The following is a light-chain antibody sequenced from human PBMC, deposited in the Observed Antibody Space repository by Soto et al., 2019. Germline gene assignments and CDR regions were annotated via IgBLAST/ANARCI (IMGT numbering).Light chain of an antibody. CDR1: QSVSSSY. Sequence: EIVLTQSPGTLSLSPGERATLSCRASQSVSSSYLAWYQQKPGQAPRLLIYGASSRATGIPDRFSGSGSGTDFTLTISRLELEDFAVYYCQQYDSSPKTFGQGTKVDTK. CDR3: QQYDSSPKT. CDR2: GAS. V-gene: IGKV3-20*01. J-gene: IGKJ1*01.